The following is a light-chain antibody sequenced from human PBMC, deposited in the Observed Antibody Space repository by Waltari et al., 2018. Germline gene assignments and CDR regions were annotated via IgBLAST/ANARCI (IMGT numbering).Light chain of an antibody. CDR1: SSDIGNYDL. CDR3: CADAGFTPPQGV. CDR2: EDT. V-gene: IGLV2-23*01. Sequence: QSALTQPASVSGSPGQSITISCTRTSSDIGNYDLVSSYQEHPGKVPKIMIYEDTKRPSGVTYRFSGSKSGNTAPLTISGLQAEDKTDYYCCADAGFTPPQGVFGGGTNLTVL. J-gene: IGLJ3*02.